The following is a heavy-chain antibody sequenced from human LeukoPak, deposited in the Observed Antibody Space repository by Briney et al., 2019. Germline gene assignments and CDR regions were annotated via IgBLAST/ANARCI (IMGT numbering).Heavy chain of an antibody. V-gene: IGHV3-74*01. CDR1: GFSVGGYW. CDR2: INSDGSSI. Sequence: QPGGSLRLSCAASGFSVGGYWMHWVRQGPGMGLVWVSRINSDGSSISYADSVKGRFSISRDNAKNTLYLQMNSLRAEDTAVYYCTRGASGYGNFDYWGQGTLLTVSS. CDR3: TRGASGYGNFDY. D-gene: IGHD5-12*01. J-gene: IGHJ4*02.